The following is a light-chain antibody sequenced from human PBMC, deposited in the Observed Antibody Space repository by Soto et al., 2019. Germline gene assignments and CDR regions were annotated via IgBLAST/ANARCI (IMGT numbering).Light chain of an antibody. CDR1: QIGSGNY. J-gene: IGKJ1*01. V-gene: IGKV3-20*01. Sequence: ELVLTQSPGTLSLSPGDSAALSCKASQIGSGNYLSWYHQKYGQXPRLLIYATSTRAPGIPDRFSGSGSATDLSIIISRLEPEDSEVYDCQHFGYPQWTFGRGTKVDIK. CDR3: QHFGYPQWT. CDR2: ATS.